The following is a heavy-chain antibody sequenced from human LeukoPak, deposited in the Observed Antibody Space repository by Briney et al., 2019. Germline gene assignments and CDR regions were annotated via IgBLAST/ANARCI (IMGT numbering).Heavy chain of an antibody. CDR1: GYTFTTNA. V-gene: IGHV1-3*01. D-gene: IGHD3-9*01. CDR2: INGGNGNT. CDR3: ARGDISSARGGDGGRY. J-gene: IGHJ4*02. Sequence: ASVKVSCKASGYTFTTNAIHWVRQAPGQRLEWMGWINGGNGNTKYSQRFQGRVTITRDTSASTAYMELSSLTSEDTALYYCARGDISSARGGDGGRYWGQGTLVTVSS.